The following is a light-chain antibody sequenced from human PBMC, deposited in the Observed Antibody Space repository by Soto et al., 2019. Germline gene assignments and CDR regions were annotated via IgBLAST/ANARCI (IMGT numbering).Light chain of an antibody. V-gene: IGLV1-51*01. CDR2: DNN. CDR1: SSNIGESY. CDR3: GTWDSSLSTGI. J-gene: IGLJ2*01. Sequence: QSVLTQPPSVSAAPGQKVTISCSGSSSNIGESYVSWYQHLPGTAPKLLIYDNNKRNSGIPDRFSGSSSGTSATLGTTGLQTGDEADYYCGTWDSSLSTGIFGGGTQLTVL.